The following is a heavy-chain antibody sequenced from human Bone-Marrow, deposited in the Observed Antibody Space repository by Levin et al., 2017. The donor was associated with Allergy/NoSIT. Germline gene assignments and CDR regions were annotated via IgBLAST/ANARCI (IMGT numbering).Heavy chain of an antibody. V-gene: IGHV5-51*01. CDR3: ARLQSDEYYSPLGY. J-gene: IGHJ4*02. CDR2: IYPGDSDT. D-gene: IGHD2/OR15-2a*01. Sequence: PGGSLRLSCKGSGYRFPSYWIGWVRQMPGKGLEWMGIIYPGDSDTRYSPSFQGQVTISADKSTSAVYLQWSSLKASDSAMYYCARLQSDEYYSPLGYWGQGTLVTVSS. CDR1: GYRFPSYW.